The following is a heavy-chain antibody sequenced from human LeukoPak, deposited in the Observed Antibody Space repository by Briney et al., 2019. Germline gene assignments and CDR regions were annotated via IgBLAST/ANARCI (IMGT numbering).Heavy chain of an antibody. D-gene: IGHD3-22*01. CDR2: ISGTGGST. J-gene: IGHJ4*02. CDR3: AKDSYDSSGSRYDY. V-gene: IGHV3-23*01. Sequence: GGSLRLSCAASGFTFSSYWMHWVRQAPGKGLEWVSAISGTGGSTWYADSVKGRVTISRDNSKNTLYLQMNSLRAEDTAVYYCAKDSYDSSGSRYDYWGQGTLVTVSS. CDR1: GFTFSSYW.